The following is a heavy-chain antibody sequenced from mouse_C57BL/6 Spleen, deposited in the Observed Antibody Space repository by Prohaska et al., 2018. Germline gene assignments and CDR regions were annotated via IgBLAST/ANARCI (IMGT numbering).Heavy chain of an antibody. D-gene: IGHD4-1*01. V-gene: IGHV1-59*01. CDR3: ASGTANYFDY. Sequence: QVQLQQPGAELVRPGTSVKLSCKASGYTFTSYWMHWVKQRPGQGLEWIGVIDPSDSYTNYNQKFKGKATLTVDTSSSTAYMQLSSLTSEDSAVYYCASGTANYFDYWGQGTTLTVSS. J-gene: IGHJ2*01. CDR1: GYTFTSYW. CDR2: IDPSDSYT.